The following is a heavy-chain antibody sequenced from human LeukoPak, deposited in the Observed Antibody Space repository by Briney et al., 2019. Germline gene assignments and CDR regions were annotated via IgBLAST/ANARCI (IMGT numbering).Heavy chain of an antibody. V-gene: IGHV4-38-2*02. D-gene: IGHD5/OR15-5a*01. J-gene: IGHJ4*02. CDR3: ARHEDEVSLDY. Sequence: SETLSLTCTVSGYSISSGYYWGWIRQPPGKGLEWIGSIYHSGSTYYNPSLKSRVTISVDTSKNQFSLKLSSVTAADTAVYYCARHEDEVSLDYWGQGTLVTVSS. CDR1: GYSISSGYY. CDR2: IYHSGST.